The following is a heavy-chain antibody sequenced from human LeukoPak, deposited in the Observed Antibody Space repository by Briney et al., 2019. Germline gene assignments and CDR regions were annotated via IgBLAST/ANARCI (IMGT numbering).Heavy chain of an antibody. Sequence: PGGSLRLSCAASGFTFDDYAMHWVRQAPGKGLEWVSGISWNSGSIGYADSVKGRFTISRDNAKNSLYLQMNSLRSDDTAVYYCARDLKRELGWFDPWGQGTLVTVSS. CDR2: ISWNSGSI. J-gene: IGHJ5*02. CDR3: ARDLKRELGWFDP. CDR1: GFTFDDYA. D-gene: IGHD1-26*01. V-gene: IGHV3-9*01.